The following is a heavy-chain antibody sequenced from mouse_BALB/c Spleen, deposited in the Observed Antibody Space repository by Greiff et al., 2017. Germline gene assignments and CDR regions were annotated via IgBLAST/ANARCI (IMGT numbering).Heavy chain of an antibody. D-gene: IGHD2-4*01. CDR2: IDPENGDT. Sequence: EVQLQQSGAELVRSGASVKLSCTASGFNIKDYYMHWVKQRPEQGLEWIGWIDPENGDTEYAPKFQGKATMTADTSSNTAYLQLSSLTSEGTAVYYGNGGRLRTYWGQGSLGTVSA. CDR1: GFNIKDYY. CDR3: NGGRLRTY. J-gene: IGHJ3*01. V-gene: IGHV14-4*02.